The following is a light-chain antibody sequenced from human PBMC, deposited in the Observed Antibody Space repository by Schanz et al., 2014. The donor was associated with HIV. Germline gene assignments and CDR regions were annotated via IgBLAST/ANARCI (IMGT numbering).Light chain of an antibody. V-gene: IGLV2-18*02. CDR3: GSYTFASTPYV. J-gene: IGLJ1*01. Sequence: QSVLTQPPSVSGSPGQSVTISCTGTSSDIGAYNRVSWYQQSPGTAPKLLIYEVSDRPSGIPDRFSGSKSGNTASLTISGLQAEDEADYYCGSYTFASTPYVFGSGTKLTVL. CDR2: EVS. CDR1: SSDIGAYNR.